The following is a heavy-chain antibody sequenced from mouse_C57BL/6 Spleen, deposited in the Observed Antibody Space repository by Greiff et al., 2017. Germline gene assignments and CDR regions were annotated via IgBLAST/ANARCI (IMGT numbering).Heavy chain of an antibody. CDR3: ARISTVVEKLDY. CDR2: IYPGDGDT. J-gene: IGHJ4*01. Sequence: QVQLKQSGPELVKPGASVKISCKASGYAFSGSWMNWVKQRPGKGLEWIGRIYPGDGDTNYNGKFKGKATLTADKPSSTAYMQLSSLTSEDSAVYFCARISTVVEKLDYWGQGTSVTVSS. D-gene: IGHD1-1*01. CDR1: GYAFSGSW. V-gene: IGHV1-82*01.